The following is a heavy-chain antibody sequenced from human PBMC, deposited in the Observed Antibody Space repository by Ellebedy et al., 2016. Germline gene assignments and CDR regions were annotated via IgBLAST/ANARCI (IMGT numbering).Heavy chain of an antibody. V-gene: IGHV3-7*01. CDR2: IKQDGGEK. CDR1: GFTFSSYW. CDR3: ARDLGTGYYPIPYSDY. J-gene: IGHJ4*02. Sequence: GGSLRLSCAASGFTFSSYWMRWVRQAPGKGLEWVANIKQDGGEKYYVDSVKGRFTISRDNAKNSLYLQMNSLRAEDTAVYFCARDLGTGYYPIPYSDYWGQGTLVIVSS. D-gene: IGHD3-22*01.